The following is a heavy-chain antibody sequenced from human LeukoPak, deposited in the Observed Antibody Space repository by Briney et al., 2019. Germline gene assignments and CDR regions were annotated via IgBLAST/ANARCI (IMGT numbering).Heavy chain of an antibody. CDR2: IHYSAST. V-gene: IGHV4-39*07. CDR1: GGFISSSSYY. CDR3: ATYSSGWYPYYFDY. Sequence: SETLSLTCTVSGGFISSSSYYWGWIRQPPGKGLEWIGSIHYSASTYYHPSLKSRVTISVDTSKNQFSLKLSSVTAADTAVYYCATYSSGWYPYYFDYWGQGTLVTVSS. J-gene: IGHJ4*02. D-gene: IGHD6-19*01.